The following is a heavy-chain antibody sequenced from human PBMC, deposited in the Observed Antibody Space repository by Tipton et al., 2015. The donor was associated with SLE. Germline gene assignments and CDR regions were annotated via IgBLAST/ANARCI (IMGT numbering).Heavy chain of an antibody. Sequence: SLRLSCAASGFTFSSYSMTWVRQAPGKALEWVSIISGGSDITNYADSVKGRFTISRDNSKNTLYLQMSSLSAEDTAIYYCARHSKWMATMAQTVIGARFDPWGQGTQVTVSS. V-gene: IGHV3-23*01. J-gene: IGHJ5*02. CDR1: GFTFSSYS. D-gene: IGHD3-10*01. CDR3: ARHSKWMATMAQTVIGARFDP. CDR2: ISGGSDIT.